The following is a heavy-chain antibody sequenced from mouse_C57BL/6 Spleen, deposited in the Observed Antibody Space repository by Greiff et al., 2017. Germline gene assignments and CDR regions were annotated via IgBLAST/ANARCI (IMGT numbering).Heavy chain of an antibody. Sequence: EVQLVESGGGLVKPGGSLKLSCAASGFTFSSYAMSWVRQTPEKRLEWVATISDGGSYTYYPDNVKGRFTISRDNAKNNLYLQMSHLKSEDTAMYYCARGDTTVVARYYFDYWGQGTTLTVSS. CDR1: GFTFSSYA. CDR2: ISDGGSYT. J-gene: IGHJ2*01. CDR3: ARGDTTVVARYYFDY. D-gene: IGHD1-1*01. V-gene: IGHV5-4*01.